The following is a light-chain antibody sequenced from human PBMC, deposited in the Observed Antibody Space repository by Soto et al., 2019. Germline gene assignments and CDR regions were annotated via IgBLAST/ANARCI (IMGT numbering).Light chain of an antibody. CDR1: QSVSSSY. Sequence: EIVLTQSPGTLSLSPGERATLSCRASQSVSSSYLAWYQQKPGQAPSLLIYGASSRATGIPDRFSGSGSETDFILTISRLEPEDFAVYYCQQYGSSRTVGQGNKVDIK. CDR3: QQYGSSRT. J-gene: IGKJ1*01. CDR2: GAS. V-gene: IGKV3-20*01.